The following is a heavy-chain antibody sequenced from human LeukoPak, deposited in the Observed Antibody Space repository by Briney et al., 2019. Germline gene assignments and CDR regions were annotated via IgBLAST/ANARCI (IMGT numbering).Heavy chain of an antibody. CDR1: GFTFSSYE. CDR3: ARGGRGYFDAFDI. Sequence: GGSLRLSCAAPGFTFSSYEMNWVRQAPGKGLEWVSYISSSGSTIYYADSVKGRFTISRDNAKNSLYLQMNSLRAEDTAVYYCARGGRGYFDAFDIWGQGTMVTVSS. CDR2: ISSSGSTI. J-gene: IGHJ3*02. V-gene: IGHV3-48*03. D-gene: IGHD5-12*01.